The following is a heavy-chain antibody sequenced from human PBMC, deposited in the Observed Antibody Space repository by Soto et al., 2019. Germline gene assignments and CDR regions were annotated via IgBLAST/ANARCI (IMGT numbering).Heavy chain of an antibody. CDR1: GGSFSGYY. V-gene: IGHV4-34*01. D-gene: IGHD2-21*02. Sequence: PSETLSLTCAVYGGSFSGYYWTWIRQPPGTGLEWIGEINHSGSTNYNPSLKSRVTISVDTSKNQFSLKLTSVTAADTAVYYCARSPMGLLFRYYFDYWGQGTLVTVS. CDR3: ARSPMGLLFRYYFDY. CDR2: INHSGST. J-gene: IGHJ4*02.